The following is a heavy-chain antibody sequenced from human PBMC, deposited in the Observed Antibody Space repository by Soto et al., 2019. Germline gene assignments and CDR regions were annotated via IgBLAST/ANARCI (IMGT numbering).Heavy chain of an antibody. Sequence: ASVKVSCKASGYTFISYGISWVRQAPGQGLEWVGWMSAFTGKADYAQIFQDRVTMTTDTSTSTAYMELRSLRSDDTAVYYCARDQRYYGSGYYYSDSWGQGTLVTGSS. CDR1: GYTFISYG. J-gene: IGHJ1*01. V-gene: IGHV1-18*04. CDR3: ARDQRYYGSGYYYSDS. CDR2: MSAFTGKA. D-gene: IGHD3-10*01.